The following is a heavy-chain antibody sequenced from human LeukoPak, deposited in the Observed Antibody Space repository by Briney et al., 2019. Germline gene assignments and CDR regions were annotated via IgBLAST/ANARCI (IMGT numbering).Heavy chain of an antibody. CDR1: GGTFSSYT. CDR3: ARDPLAYCGGDCYSG. J-gene: IGHJ4*02. D-gene: IGHD2-21*01. Sequence: SVKVSCKASGGTFSSYTISWVRQAPGQGLEWMGRIIPIFGTANYAQKFQGRVTITTDESTSTAYMELSSLRSEDTAVYYCARDPLAYCGGDCYSGWGQGTLVTVSS. CDR2: IIPIFGTA. V-gene: IGHV1-69*05.